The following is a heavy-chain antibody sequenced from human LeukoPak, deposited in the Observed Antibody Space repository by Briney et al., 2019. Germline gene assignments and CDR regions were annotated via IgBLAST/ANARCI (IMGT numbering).Heavy chain of an antibody. CDR3: ARHIPSYCSSTSCYTARGMDV. CDR2: IYYSGNT. V-gene: IGHV4-39*01. CDR1: GGPISGSDYY. Sequence: SETLSLTCTVSGGPISGSDYYWTWIRQPPGKGLEWIASIYYSGNTLYNPSLKSRVTMSVDTSKNQFSLELNSVTAADTAVYYCARHIPSYCSSTSCYTARGMDVWGQGTTVTVSS. J-gene: IGHJ6*02. D-gene: IGHD2-2*02.